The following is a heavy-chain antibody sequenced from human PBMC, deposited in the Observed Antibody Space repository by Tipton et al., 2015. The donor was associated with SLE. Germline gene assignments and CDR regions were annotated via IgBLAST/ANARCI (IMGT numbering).Heavy chain of an antibody. CDR1: GYSFTKYW. J-gene: IGHJ3*02. CDR2: IYPDDSDT. Sequence: QLVQSGAEVKEPGESLKISCKASGYSFTKYWIAWVRQMPGKGMEWMGIIYPDDSDTKYSPSFQCQVTISADKSVTTAYLQWSSLKASDTAMYFCARHPQLTGAFDMWGQGTMVIVSS. V-gene: IGHV5-51*01. CDR3: ARHPQLTGAFDM. D-gene: IGHD3-9*01.